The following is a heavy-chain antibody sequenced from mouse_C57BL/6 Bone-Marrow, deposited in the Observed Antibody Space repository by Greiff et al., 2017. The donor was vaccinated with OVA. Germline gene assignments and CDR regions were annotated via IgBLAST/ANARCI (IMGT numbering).Heavy chain of an antibody. D-gene: IGHD1-1*01. V-gene: IGHV1-82*01. CDR3: ARDYGSHYYAMDY. CDR1: GYAFSSSW. Sequence: VQLQQSGPELVKPGASVKISCKASGYAFSSSWMNWVKQRPGKGLEWIGRIYPGDGDTNYNGKFKGKATLTADKSSSTAYMQLSSLTSEDSAVYFCARDYGSHYYAMDYWGQGTSVTVSS. CDR2: IYPGDGDT. J-gene: IGHJ4*01.